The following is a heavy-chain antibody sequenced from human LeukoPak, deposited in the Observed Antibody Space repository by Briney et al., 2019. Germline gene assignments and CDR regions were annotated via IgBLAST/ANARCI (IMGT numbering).Heavy chain of an antibody. V-gene: IGHV3-23*01. CDR3: AKDRRKYYYDSSGYFLFDY. CDR1: GFTFSSYA. CDR2: ISGSGGST. D-gene: IGHD3-22*01. Sequence: PGASLRLSCAASGFTFSSYAMSWVRQAPGKGLEWVSAISGSGGSTYYADSVKGRFTISRDNSKNTLYLQMNSLRAEDTAVHYCAKDRRKYYYDSSGYFLFDYWGQGTLVTVSS. J-gene: IGHJ4*02.